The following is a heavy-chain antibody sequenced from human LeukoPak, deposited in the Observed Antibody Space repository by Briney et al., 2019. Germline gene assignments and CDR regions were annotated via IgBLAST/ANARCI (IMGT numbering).Heavy chain of an antibody. CDR2: ISWNSGSI. CDR1: GFTFDDYA. J-gene: IGHJ4*02. V-gene: IGHV3-9*01. CDR3: AKAQYDSSVGFDY. D-gene: IGHD3-22*01. Sequence: PGRSLRLSCAASGFTFDDYAMHWVRQAPGKGLEWVSGISWNSGSIGYADSVKGRFTISRDNAKNSLYLQMNSLRAEDTALYYCAKAQYDSSVGFDYWGQGTLVTVSS.